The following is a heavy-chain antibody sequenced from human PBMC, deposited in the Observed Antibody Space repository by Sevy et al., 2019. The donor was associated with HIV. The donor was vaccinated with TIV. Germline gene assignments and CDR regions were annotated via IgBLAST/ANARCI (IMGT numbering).Heavy chain of an antibody. CDR3: ARAAYYCSTTSCYIDY. V-gene: IGHV3-21*01. CDR1: GFTFSTYT. Sequence: GGSLRLSCAASGFTFSTYTMNWVRQAPGKGLEWVSSISSSSSYIYYADSVKGRFTICRDNAKNSLYLQMNSLRVEDTAVYYCARAAYYCSTTSCYIDYWGQGTLVTVSS. J-gene: IGHJ4*02. CDR2: ISSSSSYI. D-gene: IGHD2-2*02.